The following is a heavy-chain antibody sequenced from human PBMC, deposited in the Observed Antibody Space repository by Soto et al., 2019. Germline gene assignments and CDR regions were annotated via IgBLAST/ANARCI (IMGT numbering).Heavy chain of an antibody. Sequence: TSETLSLTCSVSGSSISRYYWSWIRQPPGKGMEWIGYISYSGSANYNPSLKSRVTISADTSKKQFSPKLISVTAADTAVYFCARHYPGDPFDYWGQGTLVTVPS. CDR1: GSSISRYY. J-gene: IGHJ4*02. CDR3: ARHYPGDPFDY. D-gene: IGHD4-17*01. CDR2: ISYSGSA. V-gene: IGHV4-59*08.